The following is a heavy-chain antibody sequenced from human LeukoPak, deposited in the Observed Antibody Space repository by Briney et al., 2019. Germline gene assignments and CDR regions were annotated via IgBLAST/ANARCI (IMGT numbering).Heavy chain of an antibody. Sequence: PSETLSLTCAVSGGSISSYYWSWIRQPAGKGLEWIGRIYTSGSTNYNPSLKSRVTMSVDTSKNQFSLKLSSVTAADTAVYYCAIGLGYCISTSCYVYFDYWGQGTLVTVSS. D-gene: IGHD2-2*01. CDR1: GGSISSYY. CDR2: IYTSGST. CDR3: AIGLGYCISTSCYVYFDY. J-gene: IGHJ4*02. V-gene: IGHV4-4*07.